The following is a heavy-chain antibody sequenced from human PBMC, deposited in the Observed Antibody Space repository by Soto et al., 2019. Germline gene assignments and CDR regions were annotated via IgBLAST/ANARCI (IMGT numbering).Heavy chain of an antibody. CDR2: INTANGNT. J-gene: IGHJ3*02. CDR3: ARGPISGAFDI. CDR1: GYTFAIYF. Sequence: ASVKVSCKASGYTFAIYFIHWMRQAPGQRLEWMGWINTANGNTKFSQNFQGRVAITSDTSASTVYTELSSLRAEDMGVYYCARGPISGAFDIWGQGTLVTVSS. D-gene: IGHD3-3*01. V-gene: IGHV1-3*04.